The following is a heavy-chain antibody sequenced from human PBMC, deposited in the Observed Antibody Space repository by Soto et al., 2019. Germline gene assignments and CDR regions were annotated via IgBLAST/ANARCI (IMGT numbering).Heavy chain of an antibody. J-gene: IGHJ5*02. V-gene: IGHV1-3*01. CDR3: AREALVVVAATGWFDP. D-gene: IGHD2-15*01. CDR2: INAGNGNT. Sequence: ASVKVSCKASGYTFTSYAMHWVRQAPGQRLEWMGWINAGNGNTKYSQKFQGRVTITRDTSASTAYMELSSLRSEDTAVYYCAREALVVVAATGWFDPWGQGTLVTVSS. CDR1: GYTFTSYA.